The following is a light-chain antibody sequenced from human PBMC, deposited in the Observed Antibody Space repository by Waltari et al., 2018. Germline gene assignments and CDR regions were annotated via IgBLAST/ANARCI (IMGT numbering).Light chain of an antibody. J-gene: IGKJ1*01. CDR3: QQYNIYSPQA. V-gene: IGKV1-5*01. CDR1: QTIDNY. CDR2: DAS. Sequence: DIQMTQSPSSLSASVGDRVTITCRASQTIDNYLARYHQKPGEAPKGMIHDASTLETGVPSRFSGSGFGTDFSLTISSLQPDDFATYWCQQYNIYSPQAFGQGTKVEVK.